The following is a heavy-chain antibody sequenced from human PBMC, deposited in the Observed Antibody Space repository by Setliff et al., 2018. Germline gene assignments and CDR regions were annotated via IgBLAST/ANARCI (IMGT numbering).Heavy chain of an antibody. CDR1: GGSIGPHY. CDR2: IFYSDTA. Sequence: SETLSLTCTVSGGSIGPHYWSWIRQAPGKGLEWIGHIFYSDTAKYNPSLESRAAISVDSSKNQFSLKLRSVTAADTAVYFCARDRTYYGSGTYTRWFDFWGQGT. V-gene: IGHV4-59*11. CDR3: ARDRTYYGSGTYTRWFDF. J-gene: IGHJ4*02. D-gene: IGHD3-10*01.